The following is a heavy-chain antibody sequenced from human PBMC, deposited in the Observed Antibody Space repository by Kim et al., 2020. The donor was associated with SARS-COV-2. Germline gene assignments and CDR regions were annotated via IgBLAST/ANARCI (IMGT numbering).Heavy chain of an antibody. CDR2: I. Sequence: IYYADSVKGRFTISRDNAKNSLYLQMNSLRAEDTAVYYCARDVQRRAFDIWGQGTMVTVSS. V-gene: IGHV3-21*01. D-gene: IGHD6-25*01. CDR3: ARDVQRRAFDI. J-gene: IGHJ3*02.